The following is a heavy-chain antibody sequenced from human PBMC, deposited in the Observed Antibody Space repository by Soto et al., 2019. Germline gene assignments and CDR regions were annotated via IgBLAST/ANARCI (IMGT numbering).Heavy chain of an antibody. J-gene: IGHJ6*02. CDR2: ISYDGRNK. CDR1: GFTFSSYG. D-gene: IGHD6-19*01. V-gene: IGHV3-30*18. CDR3: VKDGSSGWPYFYDMDV. Sequence: RRLSCAASGFTFSSYGMHWVRQAPGKGLEWVAVISYDGRNKYYADAVKGRFTISRDNSKNTLYLQMSSLRAEDTAVYYCVKDGSSGWPYFYDMDVWGQGTTGTVSS.